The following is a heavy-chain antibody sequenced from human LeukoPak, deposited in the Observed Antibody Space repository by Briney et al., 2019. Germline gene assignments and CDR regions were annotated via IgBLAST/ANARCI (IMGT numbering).Heavy chain of an antibody. J-gene: IGHJ5*02. D-gene: IGHD2-21*02. CDR3: ASFGDRFDP. CDR2: ISGSGGST. Sequence: LDWVSAISGSGGSTYYADSVKGRFTISRDNSKNTLYLQMNSLRAEDTAVYYCASFGDRFDPWGQGTLVTVSS. V-gene: IGHV3-23*01.